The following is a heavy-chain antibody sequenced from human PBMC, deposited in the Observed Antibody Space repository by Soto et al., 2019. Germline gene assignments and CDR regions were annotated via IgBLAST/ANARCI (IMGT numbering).Heavy chain of an antibody. J-gene: IGHJ5*02. D-gene: IGHD2-2*01. V-gene: IGHV3-30-3*01. CDR3: ARDPDNGYHPSWFDP. Sequence: QEQLVESGGGVVQPGRSLRLSCAASGFTFNMYAMHWVRQAPGKGLEWAAAVSHDGSTKRYAESVKGRFTISRDNSKNTLYLKIFSLRVEDTAVYYCARDPDNGYHPSWFDPWGQGTLVTVSS. CDR2: VSHDGSTK. CDR1: GFTFNMYA.